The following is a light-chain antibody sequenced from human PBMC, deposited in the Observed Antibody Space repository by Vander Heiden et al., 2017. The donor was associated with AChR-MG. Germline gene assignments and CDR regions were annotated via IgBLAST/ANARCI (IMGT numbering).Light chain of an antibody. V-gene: IGLV1-47*01. Sequence: QSVLTQPPSASGTPGQRVTISCSGSSSNIGSNYVYWYQQLPGTAPKLLIYRNNQRPSGVPDRFSGSKSGTSASLAISGLRSEDEADYYCAAWDDSLSGQEVCGGGTKLTVL. CDR2: RNN. CDR1: SSNIGSNY. CDR3: AAWDDSLSGQEV. J-gene: IGLJ2*01.